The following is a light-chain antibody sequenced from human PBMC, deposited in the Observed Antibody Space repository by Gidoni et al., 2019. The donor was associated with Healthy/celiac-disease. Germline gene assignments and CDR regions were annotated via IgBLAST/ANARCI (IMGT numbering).Light chain of an antibody. CDR2: AAS. V-gene: IGKV1-39*01. J-gene: IGKJ1*01. Sequence: DIQMTQSPSSLSASVGDRVTITCRASQSISSYLYWYQQKPGKAPKLLIYAASSLQSGVPSRFSGSGAGTDFTLTISSRQPEDFATYYCQQSYSTPRTFGQGTKVEIK. CDR3: QQSYSTPRT. CDR1: QSISSY.